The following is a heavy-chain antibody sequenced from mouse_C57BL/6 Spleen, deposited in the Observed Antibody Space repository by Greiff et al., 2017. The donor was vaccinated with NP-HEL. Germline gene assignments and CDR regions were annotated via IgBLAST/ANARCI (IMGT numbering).Heavy chain of an antibody. CDR2: IDPEDGDT. V-gene: IGHV14-1*01. J-gene: IGHJ1*03. Sequence: VQLKQSGAELVRPGASVKLSCTASGFNIKDYYMHWVKQRPEQGLEWIGRIDPEDGDTEYAPKFQGKATMTADTSSNTAYLQLSSLTSEDTAVYYCTKGYPLEYFDVWGTGTTVTVSS. D-gene: IGHD3-2*02. CDR3: TKGYPLEYFDV. CDR1: GFNIKDYY.